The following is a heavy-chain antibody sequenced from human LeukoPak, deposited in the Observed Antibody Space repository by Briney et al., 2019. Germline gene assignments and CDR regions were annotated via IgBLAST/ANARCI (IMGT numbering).Heavy chain of an antibody. D-gene: IGHD6-13*01. CDR2: FDPEDGET. Sequence: ASVKVSCKVSGYTLTELSMHWVRQAPGKGLEWMGGFDPEDGETIYAQKFQGRVTMTEDTSTDTAYMELSSLGSEDTAGYYCATSLRPVLGGSRDYGMDVWGQGTTVTVSS. CDR3: ATSLRPVLGGSRDYGMDV. V-gene: IGHV1-24*01. J-gene: IGHJ6*02. CDR1: GYTLTELS.